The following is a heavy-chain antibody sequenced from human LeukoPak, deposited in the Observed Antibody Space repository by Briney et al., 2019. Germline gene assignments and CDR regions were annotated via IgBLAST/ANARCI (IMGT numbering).Heavy chain of an antibody. Sequence: GGSLSLSCAASGFTVSSNYMSWVRQAPGKGLEWVSVIFSASRIFYADSVKGRFTISRDTSKNTLYLQMNSLRAEDTAVYYCARDSPEGNNWGSEPTFDYWGQGTLVTVSS. J-gene: IGHJ4*02. CDR2: IFSASRI. CDR3: ARDSPEGNNWGSEPTFDY. D-gene: IGHD1-1*01. CDR1: GFTVSSNY. V-gene: IGHV3-53*01.